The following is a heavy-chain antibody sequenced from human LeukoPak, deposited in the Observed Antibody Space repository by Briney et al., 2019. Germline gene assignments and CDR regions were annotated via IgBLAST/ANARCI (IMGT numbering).Heavy chain of an antibody. V-gene: IGHV3-30*02. CDR1: GFIFSRYA. J-gene: IGHJ5*02. CDR2: IRYDGSNK. D-gene: IGHD6-6*01. CDR3: ARGAIAARPSNWFDP. Sequence: GGSLRLSCAASGFIFSRYAMHWVRQAPGKGLEWVAFIRYDGSNKYYADSVKGRFTISRDNSKNTLYLQMNSLRAEDTAVYYCARGAIAARPSNWFDPWGQGTLVTVSS.